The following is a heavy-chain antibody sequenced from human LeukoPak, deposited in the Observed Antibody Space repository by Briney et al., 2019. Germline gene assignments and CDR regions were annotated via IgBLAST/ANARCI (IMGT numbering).Heavy chain of an antibody. CDR2: LSGSGGAT. Sequence: GGSLRLSCAASGLTFRNYAMTWVRLAPGKGLEWVSSLSGSGGATWYAGSVKGRFTISRDNSKNTLYLRMNSLRAEDTAVYYCAKDRTPYSRSGGYYLGAFDIWGHGTLVTVSS. J-gene: IGHJ3*02. CDR1: GLTFRNYA. V-gene: IGHV3-23*01. CDR3: AKDRTPYSRSGGYYLGAFDI. D-gene: IGHD3-10*01.